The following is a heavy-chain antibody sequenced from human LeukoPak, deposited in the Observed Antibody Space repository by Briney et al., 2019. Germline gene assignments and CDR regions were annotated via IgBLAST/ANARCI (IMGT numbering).Heavy chain of an antibody. CDR2: IIPIFGTA. CDR3: AREDGDGDYADAFDI. J-gene: IGHJ3*02. D-gene: IGHD4-17*01. Sequence: SVKVSCKASGGTFSSYAISWVRQAPGQGLEWMGGIIPIFGTANYAQKFQGRVTITADESASTAYMELSSLRSEDTAVYYCAREDGDGDYADAFDIWGQGTMVTVSS. V-gene: IGHV1-69*13. CDR1: GGTFSSYA.